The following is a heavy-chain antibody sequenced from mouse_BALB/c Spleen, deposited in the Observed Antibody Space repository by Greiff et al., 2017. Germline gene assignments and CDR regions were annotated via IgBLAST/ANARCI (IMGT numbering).Heavy chain of an antibody. J-gene: IGHJ2*01. CDR2: ISYSGST. D-gene: IGHD1-1*01. Sequence: VQLQQSGPGLVKPSQSLSLTCTVTGYSITSDYAWNWIRQFPGNKLEWMGYISYSGSTSYNPSLKSRISITRDTSKNQFFLQLNSVTTEDTATYYCARWRGYYGSPFDYWGQGTTLTVSS. CDR3: ARWRGYYGSPFDY. CDR1: GYSITSDYA. V-gene: IGHV3-2*02.